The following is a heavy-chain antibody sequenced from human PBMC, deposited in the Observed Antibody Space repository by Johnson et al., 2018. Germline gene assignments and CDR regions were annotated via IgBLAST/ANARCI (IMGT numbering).Heavy chain of an antibody. CDR3: ARGLGYVWGRRLAFDI. CDR1: GGSFSGYY. V-gene: IGHV4-34*01. CDR2: INHSGST. D-gene: IGHD3-16*01. Sequence: QVQLQQWGAGLLKPSETLSLTCAVYGGSFSGYYWSWIRQPPGKGLEWIGEINHSGSTNYNPSLKRRVTKAIDTPKKQFSLMLSSVTPADTSVYYCARGLGYVWGRRLAFDIWGQGTMVTVSS. J-gene: IGHJ3*02.